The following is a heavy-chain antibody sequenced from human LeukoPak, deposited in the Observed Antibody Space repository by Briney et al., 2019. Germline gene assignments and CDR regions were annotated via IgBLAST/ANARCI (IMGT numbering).Heavy chain of an antibody. CDR2: ISNSAIP. V-gene: IGHV4-59*01. J-gene: IGHJ4*02. CDR3: ARVGYYGSGSYYRDYFEY. D-gene: IGHD3-10*01. Sequence: PSETLSLTCTVSGVSISSYYWTWIRQPPGKGVGWIGFISNSAIPDYNPSLKSRVTISIDTSKNQYSLKLNSATAADTAVYYCARVGYYGSGSYYRDYFEYWGQGTLVTVSS. CDR1: GVSISSYY.